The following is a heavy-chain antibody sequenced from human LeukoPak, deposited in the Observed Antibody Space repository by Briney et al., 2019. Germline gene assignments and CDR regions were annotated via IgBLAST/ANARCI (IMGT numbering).Heavy chain of an antibody. CDR3: AKNDLGYSYGYRPTDY. Sequence: GGSLRLSCAVSGFTFSSYAMSWVRQAPGKGLEWVSAISGSGGGTYYADSVKGRFTISRDNSQNTLYLQMNSLRAEDTAVYYCAKNDLGYSYGYRPTDYWGQGTLVTVSS. J-gene: IGHJ4*02. V-gene: IGHV3-23*01. CDR2: ISGSGGGT. D-gene: IGHD5-18*01. CDR1: GFTFSSYA.